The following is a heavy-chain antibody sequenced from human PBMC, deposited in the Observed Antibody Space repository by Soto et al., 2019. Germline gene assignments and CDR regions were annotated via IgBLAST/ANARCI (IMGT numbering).Heavy chain of an antibody. V-gene: IGHV1-69*13. CDR3: ARDFSSSADGFDY. CDR1: GGTFSSYA. CDR2: IIPIFGTA. D-gene: IGHD6-6*01. Sequence: SVKVSCKASGGTFSSYAISWVRQAPGQGLEWMGGIIPIFGTANYAQKFQGRVTITADESTTTAYMELSSLRSDDTAVYYCARDFSSSADGFDYWGQGTLVTVSS. J-gene: IGHJ4*02.